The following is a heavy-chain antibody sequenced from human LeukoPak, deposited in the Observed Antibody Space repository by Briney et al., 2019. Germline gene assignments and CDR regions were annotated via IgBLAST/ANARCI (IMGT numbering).Heavy chain of an antibody. Sequence: PSETLSLTCTVSGGSISSGSYYWSWIRQPAGKGLEWIGRIYTSGSTNYNPSLKSRVTISVDTSKNQFSLKLSSVTAADTAVYYCARETMVRGVYFDYWGQGTLVTVSS. D-gene: IGHD3-10*01. J-gene: IGHJ4*02. CDR1: GGSISSGSYY. CDR3: ARETMVRGVYFDY. CDR2: IYTSGST. V-gene: IGHV4-61*02.